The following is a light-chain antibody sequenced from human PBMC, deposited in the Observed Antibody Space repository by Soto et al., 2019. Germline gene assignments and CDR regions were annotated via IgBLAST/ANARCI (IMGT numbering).Light chain of an antibody. V-gene: IGKV3-20*01. J-gene: IGKJ1*01. CDR3: QQYGSSPWT. Sequence: EIVLTQSPGTLSLSPGERATLSCRASQSAFSSYLAWYQQKPGQAPRLLIYGASSRATGIPDRFSGSWSGTDFTLTISRLEPEDFAVYYCQQYGSSPWTLGQGTKVEIK. CDR2: GAS. CDR1: QSAFSSY.